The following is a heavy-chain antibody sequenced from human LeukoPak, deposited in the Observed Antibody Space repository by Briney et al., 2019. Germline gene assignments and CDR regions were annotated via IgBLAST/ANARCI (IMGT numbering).Heavy chain of an antibody. V-gene: IGHV1-69*04. CDR3: ARDENGPPSYYYGMDV. D-gene: IGHD1-1*01. Sequence: ASVKVSCKASGYTFTGYYMHWVRQAPGQGLEWMGRIIPILGIANYAQKFQGRVTITADKSTSTAYMELSSLRSEDTAVYYCARDENGPPSYYYGMDVWGQGTTVTVSS. CDR2: IIPILGIA. J-gene: IGHJ6*02. CDR1: GYTFTGYY.